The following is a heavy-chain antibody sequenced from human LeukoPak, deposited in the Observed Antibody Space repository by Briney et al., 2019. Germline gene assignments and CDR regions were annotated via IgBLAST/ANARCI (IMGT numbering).Heavy chain of an antibody. CDR3: VKAPGSLVRVVPAAPGNWFDP. CDR2: ISGSGGST. CDR1: GFTFSSYA. V-gene: IGHV3-23*01. Sequence: GGSLRLSCAASGFTFSSYAMSWVRQAPGKGLEWVSAISGSGGSTYYADSVKGRFTISRDNSKNTLYLQMNSLRAEDTAVYYCVKAPGSLVRVVPAAPGNWFDPWGQGTLVTVSS. J-gene: IGHJ5*02. D-gene: IGHD2-2*01.